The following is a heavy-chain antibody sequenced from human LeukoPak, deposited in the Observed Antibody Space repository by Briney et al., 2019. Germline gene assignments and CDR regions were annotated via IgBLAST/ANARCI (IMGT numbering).Heavy chain of an antibody. CDR2: INPNSGGT. J-gene: IGHJ5*02. Sequence: GASVKVSCKASGYTFTGYYMHWVRQVPGQGLEWMGWINPNSGGTNYAQKFQGRVTMTRDTSISTAYMELSRLRSDDTAVYYCARDGQLVRRGGLFDPWGQGTLVTVSS. V-gene: IGHV1-2*02. CDR1: GYTFTGYY. CDR3: ARDGQLVRRGGLFDP. D-gene: IGHD6-6*01.